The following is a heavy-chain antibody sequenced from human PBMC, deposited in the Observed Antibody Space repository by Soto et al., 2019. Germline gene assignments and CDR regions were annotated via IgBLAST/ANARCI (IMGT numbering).Heavy chain of an antibody. J-gene: IGHJ5*02. Sequence: SVKVSCKASGGTFSSYAISWVRQAPGQGLEWMGGIIPIFGTANYAQKFQGRVTITADESTSTAYMELSSLRSEDTAVYYCARVEYSGYDPPNGFDPWGQGPLVTVSS. CDR1: GGTFSSYA. V-gene: IGHV1-69*13. CDR2: IIPIFGTA. D-gene: IGHD5-12*01. CDR3: ARVEYSGYDPPNGFDP.